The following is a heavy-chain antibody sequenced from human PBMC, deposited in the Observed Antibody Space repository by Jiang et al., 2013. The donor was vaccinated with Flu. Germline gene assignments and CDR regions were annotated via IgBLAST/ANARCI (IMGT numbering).Heavy chain of an antibody. CDR1: GYTFTGYY. J-gene: IGHJ4*02. Sequence: GAEVKKPGASVKVSCKASGYTFTGYYMHWVRQAPGQGLEWMGRINPNSGGTNYAQKFQGRVTMTRDTSTSTVYMEVSSLRSEDTAVYYCARTQQQLGNFDYWGQGTLVTVSS. V-gene: IGHV1-2*06. D-gene: IGHD6-13*01. CDR2: INPNSGGT. CDR3: ARTQQQLGNFDY.